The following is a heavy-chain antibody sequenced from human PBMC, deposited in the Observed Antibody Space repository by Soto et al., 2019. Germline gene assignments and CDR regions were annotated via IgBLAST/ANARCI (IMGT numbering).Heavy chain of an antibody. CDR1: GFTFSSYS. D-gene: IGHD6-13*01. CDR3: AKGPRIAAAVDYYYGMDV. J-gene: IGHJ6*02. Sequence: GGSLRLSCAASGFTFSSYSMNWVRQAPGKGLEWVSYISSSSTIYYADSVKGRFTISRDNAKNSLYLQMNSLRAEDTAVYYCAKGPRIAAAVDYYYGMDVWGQGTTVTVSS. V-gene: IGHV3-48*01. CDR2: ISSSSTI.